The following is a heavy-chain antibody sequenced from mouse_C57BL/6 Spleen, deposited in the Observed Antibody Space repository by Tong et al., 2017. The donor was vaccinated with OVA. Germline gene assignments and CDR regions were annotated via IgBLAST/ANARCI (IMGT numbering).Heavy chain of an antibody. V-gene: IGHV1-82*01. CDR3: ARCPSDGPGDY. Sequence: VQLQESGPELVKPGASVKISCKASGYAFSSSWMNWVKQRPGKGLEWIGRIYPGDGDTNYNGKFKGKATLTADKSSSTAYMQLSSLTSEDSAVYFCARCPSDGPGDYWGQGTTLTVSS. J-gene: IGHJ2*01. CDR1: GYAFSSSW. CDR2: IYPGDGDT. D-gene: IGHD2-3*01.